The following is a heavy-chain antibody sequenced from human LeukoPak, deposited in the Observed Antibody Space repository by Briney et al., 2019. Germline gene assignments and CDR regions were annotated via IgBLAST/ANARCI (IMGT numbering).Heavy chain of an antibody. D-gene: IGHD6-13*01. Sequence: GASVKVSCKASGGTFSSYAISWVRQAPEQGLEWMGRIIPILGIANYAQKFQGRVTITADKSTSTAYMELSSLRSEDTAVYYCARPIAAAGNRAYYYYYGMDVWGQGTTVTVSS. J-gene: IGHJ6*02. CDR2: IIPILGIA. CDR3: ARPIAAAGNRAYYYYYGMDV. V-gene: IGHV1-69*04. CDR1: GGTFSSYA.